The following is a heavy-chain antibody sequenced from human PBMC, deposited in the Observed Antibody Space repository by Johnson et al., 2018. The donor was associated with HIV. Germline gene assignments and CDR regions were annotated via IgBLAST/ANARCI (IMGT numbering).Heavy chain of an antibody. D-gene: IGHD3-22*01. CDR3: ARVTKYYFDSSVDAFDI. CDR2: VGTAGDT. J-gene: IGHJ3*02. CDR1: GFTFSSYD. Sequence: EVQLVESGGGLVQPGGSLRLSCAASGFTFSSYDMHWVRQATGKGLEWVAAVGTAGDTFYPGSVKGRFTISREDAKNSLYLQMNSLRAEDTAVYFCARVTKYYFDSSVDAFDIWGQGTVVTVSS. V-gene: IGHV3-13*01.